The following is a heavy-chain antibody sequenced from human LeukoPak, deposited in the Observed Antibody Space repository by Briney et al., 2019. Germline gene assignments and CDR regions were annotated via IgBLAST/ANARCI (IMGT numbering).Heavy chain of an antibody. CDR2: IYSDGST. V-gene: IGHV3-53*01. J-gene: IGHJ4*02. Sequence: PGGSLRLSCAASGFTVSSNYMSWVRQAPGKGLEWVSEIYSDGSTYYAASVKGRFSISRDNSKNTVYLQMNSLRAEDTAVYYCARDRPLHYFDYWGQGTLVTVSS. CDR3: ARDRPLHYFDY. CDR1: GFTVSSNY.